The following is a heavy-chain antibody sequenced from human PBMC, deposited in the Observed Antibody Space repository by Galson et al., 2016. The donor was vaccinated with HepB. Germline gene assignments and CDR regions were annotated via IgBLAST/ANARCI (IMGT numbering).Heavy chain of an antibody. J-gene: IGHJ4*02. Sequence: TLSLTCTVSGGSISSGSYFCNWIRQPAGKGLEWIGSMFTSGHSNYNPSLKSRVTISLDTSKNQIFLKMSSVTAADTAVYYCAVWFGDVNYWGQGILVTVSS. CDR2: MFTSGHS. V-gene: IGHV4-61*02. CDR1: GGSISSGSYF. D-gene: IGHD3-10*01. CDR3: AVWFGDVNY.